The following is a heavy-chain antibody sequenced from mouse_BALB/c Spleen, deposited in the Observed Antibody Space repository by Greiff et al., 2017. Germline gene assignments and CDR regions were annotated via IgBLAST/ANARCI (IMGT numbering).Heavy chain of an antibody. CDR2: ISSGSSTI. CDR3: ARGIYDGSFDY. Sequence: DVQLVESGGGLVQPGGSRKLSCAASGFTFSSFGMHWVRQAPEKGLEWVAYISSGSSTIYYADTVKGRFTISRDNPKNTLFLQMTSLRSEDTAMYYCARGIYDGSFDYWGQGTTLTVSS. J-gene: IGHJ2*01. D-gene: IGHD2-3*01. CDR1: GFTFSSFG. V-gene: IGHV5-17*02.